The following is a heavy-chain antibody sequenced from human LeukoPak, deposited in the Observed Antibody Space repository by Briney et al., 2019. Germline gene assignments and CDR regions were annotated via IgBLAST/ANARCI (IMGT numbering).Heavy chain of an antibody. V-gene: IGHV4-59*01. D-gene: IGHD3-3*01. CDR3: ARTHSLYDFWSGYYDY. Sequence: SETLSLTCTVSGGSISSYYWSWIRQPPGKGLEWIGYIYYSGSTNCNPSLKSRVTISVDTSKNQFSLKLSSVTAADTAVYYCARTHSLYDFWSGYYDYWGQGTLVTVSS. CDR2: IYYSGST. J-gene: IGHJ4*02. CDR1: GGSISSYY.